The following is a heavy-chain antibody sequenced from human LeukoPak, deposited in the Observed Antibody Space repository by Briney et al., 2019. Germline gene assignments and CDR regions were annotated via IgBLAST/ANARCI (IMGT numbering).Heavy chain of an antibody. J-gene: IGHJ6*03. CDR1: GGSISSYY. V-gene: IGHV4-59*12. CDR2: IYHSGST. Sequence: SETLSLTCTVSGGSISSYYWSWIRQPPGKGLEWIGYIYHSGSTYYNPSLKSRVTISVDRSKNQFSLKLSSVTAADTAVYYCARAPRGMDVWGKGTTVTVSS. CDR3: ARAPRGMDV.